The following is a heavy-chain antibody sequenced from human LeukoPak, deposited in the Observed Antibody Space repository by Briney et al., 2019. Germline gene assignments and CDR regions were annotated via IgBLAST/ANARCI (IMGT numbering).Heavy chain of an antibody. J-gene: IGHJ4*02. CDR1: GYNFNTYW. D-gene: IGHD4-23*01. CDR2: IRPMNSDV. Sequence: GESLKISCKGSGYNFNTYWVAWVRQLPGKGLEWMGIIRPMNSDVRYSPSFQGQVTISADRSTNTAYLQWSSLTASDTAMYYRASRPFETTVVPWDFYWGQGTQVTVSS. CDR3: ASRPFETTVVPWDFY. V-gene: IGHV5-51*01.